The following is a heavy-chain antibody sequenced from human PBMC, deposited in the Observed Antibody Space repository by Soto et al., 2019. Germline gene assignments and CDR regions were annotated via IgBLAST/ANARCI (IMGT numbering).Heavy chain of an antibody. CDR1: GSSISSGGYY. Sequence: SETLCLTCTVSGSSISSGGYYWSWIRQHPGKGLEWIGYIYYSGSTYYNPSLKSRVTISVDTSKNQFSLKLSSVTAADTAVYYCARDFTDSSGPTLGMGVWGQGTTVTVSS. J-gene: IGHJ6*02. CDR2: IYYSGST. V-gene: IGHV4-31*03. D-gene: IGHD6-19*01. CDR3: ARDFTDSSGPTLGMGV.